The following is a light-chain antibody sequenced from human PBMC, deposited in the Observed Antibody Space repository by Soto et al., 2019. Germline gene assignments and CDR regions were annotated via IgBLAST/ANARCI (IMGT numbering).Light chain of an antibody. Sequence: DIQMTQSPSSLSASVGDRVTITCRASQSISSYLNWYQQKPGKAPKLLIYAASSLQSGVPSRFSGSGSGTDFTLTISSLQHEDFATYYCQQRYSTPLTFGQGTKVEIK. CDR3: QQRYSTPLT. CDR1: QSISSY. V-gene: IGKV1-39*01. CDR2: AAS. J-gene: IGKJ1*01.